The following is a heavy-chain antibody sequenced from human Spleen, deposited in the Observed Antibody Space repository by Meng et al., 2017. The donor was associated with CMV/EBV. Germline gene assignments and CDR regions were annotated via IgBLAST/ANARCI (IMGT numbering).Heavy chain of an antibody. CDR1: GYSFTDYY. J-gene: IGHJ6*02. D-gene: IGHD2-2*01. Sequence: ASVKVSCKASGYSFTDYYIHWVRQAPGQGLEWMGCINPNSGGTKFPQKFQGRVTMTRDTSISTAYMELSSLTSDDTAVYYCARTRIEVEPDGRKIKFYNYGMDVWGQGTTVTVSS. CDR2: INPNSGGT. V-gene: IGHV1-2*02. CDR3: ARTRIEVEPDGRKIKFYNYGMDV.